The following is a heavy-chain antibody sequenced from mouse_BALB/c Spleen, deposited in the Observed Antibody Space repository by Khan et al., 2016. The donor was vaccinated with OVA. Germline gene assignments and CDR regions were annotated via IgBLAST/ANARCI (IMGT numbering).Heavy chain of an antibody. CDR3: ARWGGNYPSYAMDY. CDR1: GYTFTSYY. J-gene: IGHJ4*01. D-gene: IGHD2-1*01. CDR2: IYPGNVNT. Sequence: QVQLKQSGPELVKPGASVRISCKASGYTFTSYYVHWVKQRPGQGLEWIGWIYPGNVNTDYNEKFKGKATLTADKSYSTAHMQLSSLTSEDSAVYFCARWGGNYPSYAMDYWGQGTSVTVSS. V-gene: IGHV1S56*01.